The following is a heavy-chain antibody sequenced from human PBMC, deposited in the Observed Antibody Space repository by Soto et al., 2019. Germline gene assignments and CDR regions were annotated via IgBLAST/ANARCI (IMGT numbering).Heavy chain of an antibody. CDR2: IRSDGDRI. CDR1: GFTFSDYA. CDR3: VKDHPALEY. J-gene: IGHJ4*01. V-gene: IGHV3-64D*06. Sequence: GGSLSLSCSASGFTFSDYAMHWVRQVPGKGLEYVSVIRSDGDRIYYADSVKGRFTISRDNSKNTLFLQMNSLRPEDTAMYYCVKDHPALEYWGHGTLVTVSS.